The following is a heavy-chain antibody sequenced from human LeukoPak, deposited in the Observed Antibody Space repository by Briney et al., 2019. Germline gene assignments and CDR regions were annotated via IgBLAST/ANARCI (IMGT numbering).Heavy chain of an antibody. CDR2: IKQDGSEK. V-gene: IGHV3-7*03. CDR3: ARDKIVGATLFDF. CDR1: GFTFSGYW. D-gene: IGHD1-26*01. J-gene: IGHJ4*02. Sequence: GGSLRLSCAASGFTFSGYWMSWVRQAPGKGLEWVANIKQDGSEKYYVDSVKGRFTISRDNAKNPLYLDMNSLRAEDTAVYYCARDKIVGATLFDFWGQGTLVTVSS.